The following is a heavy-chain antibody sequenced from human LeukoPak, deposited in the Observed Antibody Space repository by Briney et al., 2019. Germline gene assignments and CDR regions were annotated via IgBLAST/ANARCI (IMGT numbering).Heavy chain of an antibody. CDR3: AKHLWRGLVWPGEGHYFGS. D-gene: IGHD3-10*01. CDR1: GFPFSNYA. CDR2: ISGDDTNT. J-gene: IGHJ4*02. V-gene: IGHV3-23*01. Sequence: GGSLRLSCAASGFPFSNYAMSWVRQAPGKGLEWVSVISGDDTNTYYADSVKGRFTISRDNSKNTLSLHMHSLRAEDTALYYCAKHLWRGLVWPGEGHYFGSWGQGTLVTVSS.